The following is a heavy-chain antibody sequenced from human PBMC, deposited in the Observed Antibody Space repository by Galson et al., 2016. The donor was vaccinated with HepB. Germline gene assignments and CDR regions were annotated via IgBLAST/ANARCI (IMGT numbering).Heavy chain of an antibody. CDR3: AISSDWAFDF. J-gene: IGHJ4*02. V-gene: IGHV3-7*03. CDR1: GFTFSRFW. D-gene: IGHD6-19*01. Sequence: SLRLSCAASGFTFSRFWMSWVRQAPGQGLEWVANVNQAGSGKYYVDSVKGRFTISRDNAKNSLYLQITSLRAEDTAVYYCAISSDWAFDFRGQGTLVTVSS. CDR2: VNQAGSGK.